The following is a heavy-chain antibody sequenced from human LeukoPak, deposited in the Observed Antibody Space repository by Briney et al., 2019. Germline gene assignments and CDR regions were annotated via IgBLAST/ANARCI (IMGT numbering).Heavy chain of an antibody. CDR1: GFTFSSYD. J-gene: IGHJ4*02. D-gene: IGHD2-8*01. Sequence: GGSLRLSCAASGFTFSSYDMSWVRQAPGKGLEWVSGISGSGDSTYYADSVKGRFTISRDNSKNTMYLQMNSLRAEDTGVYYCAKDRSCTNGVCHGDFDYWGQGTLVTVSS. V-gene: IGHV3-23*01. CDR2: ISGSGDST. CDR3: AKDRSCTNGVCHGDFDY.